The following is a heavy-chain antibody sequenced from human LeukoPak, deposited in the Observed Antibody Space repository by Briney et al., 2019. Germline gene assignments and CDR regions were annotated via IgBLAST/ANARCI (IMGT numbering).Heavy chain of an antibody. CDR3: ARDQYDTWSRRGNFDS. V-gene: IGHV3-23*01. CDR1: GFTFSNYA. J-gene: IGHJ4*02. Sequence: QSGGSLRLSCAASGFTFSNYAMSWVRQAPGKGLEWVAGISGTGGSTHYADSVKGRFTISRDNTKNSLYLQMNSLRVEDTAVFYCARDQYDTWSRRGNFDSWGQGTLVIVSS. D-gene: IGHD3-3*01. CDR2: ISGTGGST.